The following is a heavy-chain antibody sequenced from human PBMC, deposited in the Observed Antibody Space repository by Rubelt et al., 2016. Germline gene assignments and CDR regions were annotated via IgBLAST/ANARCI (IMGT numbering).Heavy chain of an antibody. CDR3: ARDHSSGWYLEGFFDY. D-gene: IGHD6-19*01. CDR2: IYHSGST. CDR1: GYSISSGYY. Sequence: QVQLQESGPGLVKPSETLSLTCTVSGYSISSGYYWGWIRQPPGKGLEWIGSIYHSGSTYYNPSLKSRVTISVDTANNQCSLRLSSVTAADTAVYYCARDHSSGWYLEGFFDYWGQGTLVTVSS. V-gene: IGHV4-38-2*02. J-gene: IGHJ4*02.